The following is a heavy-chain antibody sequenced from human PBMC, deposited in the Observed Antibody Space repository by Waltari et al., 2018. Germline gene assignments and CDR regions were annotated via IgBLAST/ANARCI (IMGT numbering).Heavy chain of an antibody. CDR2: IFHAGFT. CDR3: ARAPGVAAAAYFDY. V-gene: IGHV4-38-2*01. CDR1: GYSIDRGYF. Sequence: QVQLQESGPGLVKPSETLSLTCDVSGYSIDRGYFWGWVRQPPGKGLEWIGTIFHAGFTYYTPSLKGRVSMSVDTSKNQFSLNLSSGTAADTAVYYCARAPGVAAAAYFDYWGQGILVTVSS. D-gene: IGHD6-13*01. J-gene: IGHJ4*02.